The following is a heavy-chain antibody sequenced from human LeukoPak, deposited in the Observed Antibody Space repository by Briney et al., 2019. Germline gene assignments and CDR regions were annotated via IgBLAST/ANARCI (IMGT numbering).Heavy chain of an antibody. D-gene: IGHD3-10*01. CDR2: ITNDGSST. J-gene: IGHJ6*02. CDR3: ARALWSGPVYYGMDV. Sequence: PGGSLRLSCAASGLTFSSHWMHWVRQAPGKGLVWVSRITNDGSSTTYADSVKGRFTISRDNAKNMLYLQVNSLRAEDTAVYYCARALWSGPVYYGMDVWGQGTTVTVSS. CDR1: GLTFSSHW. V-gene: IGHV3-74*01.